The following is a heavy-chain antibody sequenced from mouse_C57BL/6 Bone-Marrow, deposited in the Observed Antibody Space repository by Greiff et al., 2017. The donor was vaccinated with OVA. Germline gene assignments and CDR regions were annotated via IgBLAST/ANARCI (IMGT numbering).Heavy chain of an antibody. CDR2: IRSKSNNYAT. Sequence: EVQGVESGGGLVQPKGSLKLSCAASGFSFNTYAMNWVRQAPGQGLEWVARIRSKSNNYATYYADSVKDRFTISRDDSESMLYLQMNNLKTEDTAMYYCVRRGTTVDFYWYFDVWGTGTTVTVSS. CDR1: GFSFNTYA. J-gene: IGHJ1*03. V-gene: IGHV10-1*01. D-gene: IGHD1-1*01. CDR3: VRRGTTVDFYWYFDV.